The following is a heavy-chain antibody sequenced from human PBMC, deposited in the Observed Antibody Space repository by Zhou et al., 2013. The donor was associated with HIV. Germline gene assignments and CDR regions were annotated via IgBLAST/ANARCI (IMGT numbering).Heavy chain of an antibody. Sequence: QVQLVQSGAEMKKPGASVKVSCKASGYTFISYGISWVRQAPGQGLEWLGWISVYNGDTNYAQKFQGRVTMTTDTSTNTAYMELRSLRSDDTAVYYCARERQKWARDYHFDYWGQGTLVTVSS. V-gene: IGHV1-18*01. D-gene: IGHD4-17*01. CDR2: ISVYNGDT. J-gene: IGHJ4*02. CDR3: ARERQKWARDYHFDY. CDR1: GYTFISYG.